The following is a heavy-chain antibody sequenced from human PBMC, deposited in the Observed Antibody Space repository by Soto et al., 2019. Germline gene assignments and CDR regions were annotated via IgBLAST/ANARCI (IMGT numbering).Heavy chain of an antibody. CDR1: GFTFSSYA. J-gene: IGHJ5*02. D-gene: IGHD6-13*01. V-gene: IGHV3-23*01. CDR2: ISGSGGST. Sequence: GGSLRLSCAASGFTFSSYAMSWVRQAPGKGLEWVPAISGSGGSTYYADSVKGRFTISRDNAKNSLYLQMNSLRAEDTAVYYCARGWQQLVLANWFDPWGQGTLVTVSS. CDR3: ARGWQQLVLANWFDP.